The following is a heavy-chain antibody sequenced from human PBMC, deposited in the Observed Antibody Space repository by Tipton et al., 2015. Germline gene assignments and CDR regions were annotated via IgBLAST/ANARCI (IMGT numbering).Heavy chain of an antibody. CDR2: IIPIFGTG. J-gene: IGHJ5*02. CDR1: GYTFTTYY. CDR3: ATNQPRYYYDSSGFYSNWFDP. Sequence: QVQLVQSGSEVKKPGASVKVSCKASGYTFTTYYMHWVRQAPGQGLEWVGGIIPIFGTGHYAEKFQGRVTVTADKPTNIVYMELSSLRSEDTAVYYCATNQPRYYYDSSGFYSNWFDPWSQGTLVTVSS. V-gene: IGHV1-69*06. D-gene: IGHD3-22*01.